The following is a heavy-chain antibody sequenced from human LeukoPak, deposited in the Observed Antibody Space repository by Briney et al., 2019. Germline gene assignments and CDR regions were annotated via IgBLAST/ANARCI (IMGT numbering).Heavy chain of an antibody. CDR3: ASGYTYDA. Sequence: ETLSLTCTVSCGSISRYYWSWIRQTPGKGLEWIGYIHYSGTTNYSPSLKGRVTISVDTSKNQFSLKLTSVTAADTGVYYCASGYTYDAWGQGTLVTVSS. J-gene: IGHJ4*02. V-gene: IGHV4-59*01. CDR2: IHYSGTT. CDR1: CGSISRYY. D-gene: IGHD5-18*01.